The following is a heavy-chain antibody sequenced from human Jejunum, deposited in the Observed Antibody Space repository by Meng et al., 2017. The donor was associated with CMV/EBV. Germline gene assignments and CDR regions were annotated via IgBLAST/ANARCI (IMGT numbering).Heavy chain of an antibody. V-gene: IGHV4-31*02. Sequence: SGGYISSGNYYWSWIRQHPGKGLEWIGYMSNIGTTYYNPSLEGRPVISIDMSKNQFSLTLSSVTVADTAVYYCARRGPTDSSRYFDYWGLGTLVTVSS. CDR2: MSNIGTT. J-gene: IGHJ4*02. CDR3: ARRGPTDSSRYFDY. CDR1: GGYISSGNYY. D-gene: IGHD6-13*01.